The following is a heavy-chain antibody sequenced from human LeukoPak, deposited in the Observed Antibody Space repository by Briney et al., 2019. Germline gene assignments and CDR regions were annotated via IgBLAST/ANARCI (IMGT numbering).Heavy chain of an antibody. CDR2: INPNSGNT. V-gene: IGHV1-8*02. D-gene: IGHD3-10*01. CDR1: GYTFTDYY. Sequence: ASVKVSCKASGYTFTDYYINWVRQAPGQGLEWIGWINPNSGNTGYAQKFQGRVTMTRNTSISTAYMELSSLRSEDTAVYYCARKGGSYYYYYYMDVWGKGTTVTISS. CDR3: ARKGGSYYYYYYMDV. J-gene: IGHJ6*03.